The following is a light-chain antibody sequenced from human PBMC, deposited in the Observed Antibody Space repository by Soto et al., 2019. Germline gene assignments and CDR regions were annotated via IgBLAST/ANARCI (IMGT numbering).Light chain of an antibody. J-gene: IGKJ2*01. Sequence: EIVLTQSPGTLSLSPGERVTLSCRASQSVNSNFLAWFQQKPGQAPRLLMYGTSSRATGIPDRFSGSGSGTDLTLPISRVEPEDFAVYYCPQYGSSPYTFGPGTKLAIK. CDR3: PQYGSSPYT. CDR1: QSVNSNF. V-gene: IGKV3-20*01. CDR2: GTS.